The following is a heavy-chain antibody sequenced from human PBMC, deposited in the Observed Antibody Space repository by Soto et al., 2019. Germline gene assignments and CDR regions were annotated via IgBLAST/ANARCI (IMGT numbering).Heavy chain of an antibody. CDR2: IKSKTDGGTT. Sequence: GGSLRLSCAASGFTFSNAWMNWVRQAPGKGLEWVGRIKSKTDGGTTDYAATVKGRFTISRDDSKNTLYLQMNILKTEDTAVYYCTTDPLRFLDSYYYGMDVWGQGTTVTVSS. D-gene: IGHD3-3*01. CDR3: TTDPLRFLDSYYYGMDV. CDR1: GFTFSNAW. V-gene: IGHV3-15*07. J-gene: IGHJ6*02.